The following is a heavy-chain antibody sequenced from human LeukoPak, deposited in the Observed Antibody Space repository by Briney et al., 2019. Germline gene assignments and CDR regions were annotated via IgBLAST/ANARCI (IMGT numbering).Heavy chain of an antibody. CDR1: GFTFSSYA. CDR2: ISYDGSNK. J-gene: IGHJ5*02. D-gene: IGHD1-7*01. CDR3: ARDAGTTLSGWFDP. V-gene: IGHV3-30*01. Sequence: GRSLRLSCAASGFTFSSYAMHWVRQAPGKGLGWVAVISYDGSNKYYADSVKGRFTISRDNSKNTLYLQMNSLGAEDTAVYYCARDAGTTLSGWFDPWGQGTLVTVSS.